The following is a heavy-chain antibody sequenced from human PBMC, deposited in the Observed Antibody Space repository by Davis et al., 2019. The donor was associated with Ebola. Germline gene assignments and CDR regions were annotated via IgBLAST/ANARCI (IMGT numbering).Heavy chain of an antibody. Sequence: GESLKISCVASGFTFGNYWMNWVRQAPGKGLEWVANIRGDGSEQSYADSVKGRFTISRDNSKNTLYLQMNSLRADDTAIYYCSKRIKAGAGAPSDYWGQGTLVTVSS. J-gene: IGHJ4*02. V-gene: IGHV3-7*03. CDR3: SKRIKAGAGAPSDY. CDR1: GFTFGNYW. CDR2: IRGDGSEQ. D-gene: IGHD6-13*01.